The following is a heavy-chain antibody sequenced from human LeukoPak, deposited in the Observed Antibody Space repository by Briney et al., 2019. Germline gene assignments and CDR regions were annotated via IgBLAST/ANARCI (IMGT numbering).Heavy chain of an antibody. CDR2: TSYDGSNK. J-gene: IGHJ6*02. CDR3: AKGRVGANGYYYYGMDV. V-gene: IGHV3-30*18. Sequence: GKSLRLSCVASGFTFSSYGMHWVRQAPGKGPEWVAVTSYDGSNKYYADSVKGRFTISRDNSKNTLSLQMNSLRTEDTAVYYCAKGRVGANGYYYYGMDVWGQGTTVTVSS. D-gene: IGHD1-26*01. CDR1: GFTFSSYG.